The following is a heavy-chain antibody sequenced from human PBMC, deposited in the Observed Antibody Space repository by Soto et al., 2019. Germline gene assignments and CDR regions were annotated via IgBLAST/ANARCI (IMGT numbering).Heavy chain of an antibody. CDR1: GYTFTSYY. Sequence: ASVKVSCKASGYTFTSYYMHWVRQAPGQGLEWMGIINPSGGSTSYAQKFQGRVTMTRDTSTSTVYMELSSLRYEDTDVYYCAGGTLYSDILTGYISGMDGWGQGTRVTVSS. CDR3: AGGTLYSDILTGYISGMDG. D-gene: IGHD3-9*01. CDR2: INPSGGST. V-gene: IGHV1-46*01. J-gene: IGHJ6*02.